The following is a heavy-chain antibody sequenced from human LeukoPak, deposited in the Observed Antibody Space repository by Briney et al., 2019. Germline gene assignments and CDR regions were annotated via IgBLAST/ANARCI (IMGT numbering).Heavy chain of an antibody. V-gene: IGHV3-7*02. J-gene: IGHJ4*02. CDR2: INQDGSDK. Sequence: GGSLRLSCAASGLTFSSYLMTWVRQAPGKGLEWVATINQDGSDKYYVDSVKGRFTISRDNAQNSLHLQMNRLRAEDTAVYYCAPSVSYGRSFDYWGQGTLVTVSS. CDR3: APSVSYGRSFDY. D-gene: IGHD5/OR15-5a*01. CDR1: GLTFSSYL.